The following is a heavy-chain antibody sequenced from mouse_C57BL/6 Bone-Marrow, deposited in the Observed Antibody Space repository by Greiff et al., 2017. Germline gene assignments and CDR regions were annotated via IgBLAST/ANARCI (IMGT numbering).Heavy chain of an antibody. V-gene: IGHV1-26*01. CDR1: GYTFTDYY. J-gene: IGHJ3*01. CDR2: INPNNGGT. D-gene: IGHD4-1*01. CDR3: ARKSPNWSFAY. Sequence: EVQLQQSGPELVKPGASVKISCKASGYTFTDYYMNWVKQSHGKSLEWIGDINPNNGGTSYNQKFKGKATLTVDKSSSTAYMELRSLTSEDSAVYYCARKSPNWSFAYWGQGTLVTVSA.